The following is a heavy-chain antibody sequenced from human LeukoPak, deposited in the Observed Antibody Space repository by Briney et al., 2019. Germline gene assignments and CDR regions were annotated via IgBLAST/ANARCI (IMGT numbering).Heavy chain of an antibody. J-gene: IGHJ4*02. V-gene: IGHV3-48*01. Sequence: GGSLRLSCAVSGFTFSSYSMSWVRQAPGKGLEWVSYISSSGSSIHYADSVKGRFTISRDNSKNTLYLQMNSLRAEDTAVYYCARDMEHFFDYWGQGTRVTVSS. D-gene: IGHD1-26*01. CDR1: GFTFSSYS. CDR3: ARDMEHFFDY. CDR2: ISSSGSSI.